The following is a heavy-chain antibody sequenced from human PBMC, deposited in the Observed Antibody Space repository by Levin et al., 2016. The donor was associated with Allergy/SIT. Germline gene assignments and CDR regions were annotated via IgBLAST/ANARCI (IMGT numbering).Heavy chain of an antibody. CDR2: ISGSGGST. V-gene: IGHV3-23*01. CDR1: GFTFSSYA. CDR3: AKDQASRQNFPEEYYFDY. Sequence: GESLKISCAASGFTFSSYAMSWVRQAPGKGLEWVSAISGSGGSTYYADSVKGRFTISRDNSKNTLYLQMNSLRAEDTAVYYCAKDQASRQNFPEEYYFDYWGQGTLVTVSS. J-gene: IGHJ4*02.